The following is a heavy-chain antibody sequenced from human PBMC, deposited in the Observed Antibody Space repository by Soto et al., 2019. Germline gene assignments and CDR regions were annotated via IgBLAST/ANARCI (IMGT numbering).Heavy chain of an antibody. CDR1: GYTFTSYA. CDR3: ARDGVGYCSGGSCFHSDY. D-gene: IGHD2-15*01. CDR2: INAGNGNT. J-gene: IGHJ4*02. Sequence: GASVKVSCKASGYTFTSYAMHWVRQAPGQRLEWMGWINAGNGNTKYSQKFQGRVTITRDTSASTAYMELSSLRSEDTAVYYCARDGVGYCSGGSCFHSDYWGQGTLVTVSS. V-gene: IGHV1-3*01.